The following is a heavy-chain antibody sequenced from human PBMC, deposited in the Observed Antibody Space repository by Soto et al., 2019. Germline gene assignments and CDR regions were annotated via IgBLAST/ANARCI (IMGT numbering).Heavy chain of an antibody. CDR3: AKADGQQWLLPHLEN. D-gene: IGHD6-19*01. CDR1: GFNFNKYA. CDR2: ISCCGGTA. J-gene: IGHJ4*02. V-gene: IGHV3-23*01. Sequence: EVQLLESGGGLVRPGESLRLSCAASGFNFNKYAMSWVRQAPGEGLEWVSGISCCGGTASYADSVKGRFTIARDDAKXTLYLDMNSLRVEDTAEYYCAKADGQQWLLPHLENWGRGTLVTVS.